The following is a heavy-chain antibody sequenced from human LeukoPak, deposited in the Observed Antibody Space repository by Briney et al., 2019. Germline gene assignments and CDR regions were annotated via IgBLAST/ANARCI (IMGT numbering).Heavy chain of an antibody. D-gene: IGHD6-19*01. CDR3: AREGYSSGWYGSLGY. CDR1: GGSISSYY. V-gene: IGHV4-59*01. CDR2: IYYSGST. Sequence: SETLSLTCTVSGGSISSYYWSWIRQPPGKGLEWIGYIYYSGSTNYNPSLKSRVTISVDTSKNQFSLKLSSVTAADAAVYYCAREGYSSGWYGSLGYWGQGTLVTVS. J-gene: IGHJ4*02.